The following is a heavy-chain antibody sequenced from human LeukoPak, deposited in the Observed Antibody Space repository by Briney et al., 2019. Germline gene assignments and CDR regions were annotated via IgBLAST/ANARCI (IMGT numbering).Heavy chain of an antibody. V-gene: IGHV1-46*01. Sequence: ASVKVSCKASGYTFTSYYMHWVRQAPGQGLEWMGIINPGGGSTSYAQKFQGRVTMTRDMSTSTVYMELSSLRSEDTAVYYCARERIYQYYYDSSGYYVNDYWGQGTLVTVSS. CDR2: INPGGGST. CDR1: GYTFTSYY. D-gene: IGHD3-22*01. J-gene: IGHJ4*02. CDR3: ARERIYQYYYDSSGYYVNDY.